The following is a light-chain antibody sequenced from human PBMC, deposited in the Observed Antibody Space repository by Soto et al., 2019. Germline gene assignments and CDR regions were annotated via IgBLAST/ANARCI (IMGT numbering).Light chain of an antibody. CDR2: HAS. J-gene: IGKJ4*01. V-gene: IGKV3-20*01. CDR1: QTVTNNQ. CDR3: HTYGRYVT. Sequence: EIVLTQSPGTLSLSPGERATLSCRASQTVTNNQLTWYQQKPGQTPKVLIYHASTRGTGIPDRFSGSGSGTDFTLTINRLEPEDFAVYYCHTYGRYVTFGGGTKVEIK.